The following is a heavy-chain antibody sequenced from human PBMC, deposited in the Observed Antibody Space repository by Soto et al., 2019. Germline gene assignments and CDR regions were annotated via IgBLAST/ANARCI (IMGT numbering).Heavy chain of an antibody. CDR1: GFTFSSYG. V-gene: IGHV3-30*18. CDR3: AKDPRQWLVKGGFDY. J-gene: IGHJ4*02. CDR2: ISYDGSNK. D-gene: IGHD6-19*01. Sequence: QVQLVESGGGVGQPGRSLRLSCAASGFTFSSYGMDWVRQAPGTGLEWVAVISYDGSNKYYADSVKGRFTISRDNSKNTLYLQMNSLRAEDTAVYYCAKDPRQWLVKGGFDYWGQGTLVTVSS.